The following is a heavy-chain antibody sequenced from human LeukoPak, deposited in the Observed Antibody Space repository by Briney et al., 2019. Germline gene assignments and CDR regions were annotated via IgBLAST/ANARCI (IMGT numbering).Heavy chain of an antibody. J-gene: IGHJ4*02. CDR1: GFTFDDYA. Sequence: PGGSLRLSCAASGFTFDDYAMHWVRHSPGKGLEWVSGISWNSGSIGYADSVKGRFTISRDNSKNTLFLQMNSLRADDTAVYYCARWGAGRTSDYWGRGTLVTVSS. D-gene: IGHD5-24*01. V-gene: IGHV3-9*01. CDR2: ISWNSGSI. CDR3: ARWGAGRTSDY.